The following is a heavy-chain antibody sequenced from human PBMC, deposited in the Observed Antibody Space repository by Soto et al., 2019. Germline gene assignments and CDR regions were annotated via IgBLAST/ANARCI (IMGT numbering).Heavy chain of an antibody. V-gene: IGHV3-72*01. Sequence: GGSLRLSCAASGFTFSDHYMDWVRQAPGKGLEWVGRTRNKANGYTTEYAASVKGRFTISRDESENSLYLQMNSLKTEDTAVYYCAKVDRSGGYRPWDYWGQGTLVTVSS. CDR1: GFTFSDHY. CDR2: TRNKANGYTT. CDR3: AKVDRSGGYRPWDY. J-gene: IGHJ4*02. D-gene: IGHD1-26*01.